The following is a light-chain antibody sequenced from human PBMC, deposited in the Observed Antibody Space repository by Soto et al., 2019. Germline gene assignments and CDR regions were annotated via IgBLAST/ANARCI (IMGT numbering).Light chain of an antibody. CDR1: QSISSY. V-gene: IGKV1-39*01. Sequence: DIQMTQSPSSLSASVGDRVTITCRASQSISSYLNWYQQKPGKAPKLLIYAASSLQSGVPSRFSGSRSGTDFTLTISSLQPEDFATYYGQQSYSTPRFTFGPGTKVDIK. CDR3: QQSYSTPRFT. CDR2: AAS. J-gene: IGKJ3*01.